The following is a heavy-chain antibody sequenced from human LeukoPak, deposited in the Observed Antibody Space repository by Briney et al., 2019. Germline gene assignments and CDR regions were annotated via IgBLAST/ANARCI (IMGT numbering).Heavy chain of an antibody. V-gene: IGHV3-21*01. CDR1: GFTFSSYS. J-gene: IGHJ3*02. CDR2: ISSSSSYI. Sequence: GGSLRLSCAASGFTFSSYSMNWVRQAPGKGLEWVSSISSSSSYIYYADSVKGRFTISRDNAKNSLYLQMNSLRAEDTAAYYCAREVNSITMVRGVLNAFDIWGQGTMVTVSS. D-gene: IGHD3-10*01. CDR3: AREVNSITMVRGVLNAFDI.